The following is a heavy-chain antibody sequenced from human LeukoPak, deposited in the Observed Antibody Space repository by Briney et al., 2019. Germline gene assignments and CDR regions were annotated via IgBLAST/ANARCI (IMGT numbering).Heavy chain of an antibody. Sequence: GGSLRLSCAASGFTVSTTYMSWVRQAPGKGLEWVANINQDGSEKYYVDSVKGRFTVSRDNAKNSLYLLMNSLRAEDTAVYYCAKHPAGYRYGYYYGMDVWGQGTTVIVSS. CDR2: INQDGSEK. CDR1: GFTVSTTY. J-gene: IGHJ6*02. CDR3: AKHPAGYRYGYYYGMDV. V-gene: IGHV3-7*03. D-gene: IGHD5-18*01.